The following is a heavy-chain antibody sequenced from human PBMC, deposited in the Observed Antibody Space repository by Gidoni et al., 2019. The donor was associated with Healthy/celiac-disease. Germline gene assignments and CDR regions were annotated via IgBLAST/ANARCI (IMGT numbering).Heavy chain of an antibody. CDR1: GGTFSSHA. CDR2: IIPILGPE. V-gene: IGHV1-69*14. J-gene: IGHJ4*02. Sequence: VPLVHSGAAVKNPGSSLNVSCKSSGGTFSSHAIRWVRQAPGQGLEWMGGIIPILGPENCAQKFQGRVTSTADKSKSTDNMELSSLRTKDTAVYYCACPEKRLNIAAACHFDYWGQGTLVTVSS. CDR3: ACPEKRLNIAAACHFDY. D-gene: IGHD6-13*01.